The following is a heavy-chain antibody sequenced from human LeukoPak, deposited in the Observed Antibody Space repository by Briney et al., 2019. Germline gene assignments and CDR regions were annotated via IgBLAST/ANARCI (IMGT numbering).Heavy chain of an antibody. V-gene: IGHV4-59*01. CDR2: IFYSVTT. CDR3: ARGDTAMVPDY. J-gene: IGHJ4*02. D-gene: IGHD5-18*01. Sequence: SETLSLTCTVSGGSISSYYWSWIRQPPGKGLEWIGYIFYSVTTNYNPSLKSRVTISVDTSKNQFSLKLSSVTAADTAVYYCARGDTAMVPDYWGQGTLVTVSS. CDR1: GGSISSYY.